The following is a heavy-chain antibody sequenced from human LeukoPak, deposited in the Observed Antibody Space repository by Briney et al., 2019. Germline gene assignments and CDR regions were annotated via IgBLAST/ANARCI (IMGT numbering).Heavy chain of an antibody. CDR1: GFTFSSYW. Sequence: GGSLRLSCAASGFTFSSYWMHWVRQAPGKGLVWGLCINSGGSSTTYADSVNGRFTISRDNAKNTLNLQTNSLRVEDTAVYYCAREGGYYDSSGYAPNSDYWGQGTLVTVSS. V-gene: IGHV3-74*01. J-gene: IGHJ4*02. CDR2: INSGGSST. D-gene: IGHD3-22*01. CDR3: AREGGYYDSSGYAPNSDY.